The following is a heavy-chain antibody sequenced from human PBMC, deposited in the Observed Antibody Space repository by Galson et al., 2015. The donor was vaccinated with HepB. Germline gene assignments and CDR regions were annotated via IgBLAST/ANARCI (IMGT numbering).Heavy chain of an antibody. CDR3: ARARGYSGYDFRRMAFDI. J-gene: IGHJ3*02. D-gene: IGHD5-12*01. V-gene: IGHV3-23*01. Sequence: SLRLSCAASGLTFSTYAMSWVRQAPGKGLEWASGFSGSGDGTYYADSVTGRVTISRDNSKHTLYLKMNSLRAEDTAVYYCARARGYSGYDFRRMAFDIWGQGTMVTVSS. CDR2: FSGSGDGT. CDR1: GLTFSTYA.